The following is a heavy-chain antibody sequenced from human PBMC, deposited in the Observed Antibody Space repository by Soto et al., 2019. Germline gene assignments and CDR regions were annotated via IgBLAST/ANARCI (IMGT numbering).Heavy chain of an antibody. V-gene: IGHV1-69*02. CDR1: GGTFSSYT. J-gene: IGHJ3*02. Sequence: ASVKVSCKASGGTFSSYTISWVRQAPGQGLEWMGRIIPILGIANYAQKFQGRVTITADKSTSTAYMELSSLRSEDTAVYYCARGSGGTYYDILTGYYPLPDDAFDIWGQGTMVTVSS. CDR2: IIPILGIA. CDR3: ARGSGGTYYDILTGYYPLPDDAFDI. D-gene: IGHD3-9*01.